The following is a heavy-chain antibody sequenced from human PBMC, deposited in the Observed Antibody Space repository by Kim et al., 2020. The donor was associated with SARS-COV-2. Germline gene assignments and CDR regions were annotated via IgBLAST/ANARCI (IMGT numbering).Heavy chain of an antibody. V-gene: IGHV3-48*03. CDR1: GFTFSSYD. Sequence: GGSLRLSCAASGFTFSSYDMNWVRQAPGKGLEWVSYISSSGSTIYYADSVKGRCTISRDNAKNTLYLQMNSLRAEDTAVYYCASFLTNCVWLFQTDTSVDYWGQGTLVTVSS. J-gene: IGHJ4*02. CDR3: ASFLTNCVWLFQTDTSVDY. D-gene: IGHD3-9*01. CDR2: ISSSGSTI.